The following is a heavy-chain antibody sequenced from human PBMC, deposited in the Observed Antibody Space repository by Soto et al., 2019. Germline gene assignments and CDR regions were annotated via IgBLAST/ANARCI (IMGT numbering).Heavy chain of an antibody. Sequence: EVQLVESGGGLVQPGGSLKLSCAASGFTFSGSAMHWVRQASGKGLEWVGRIRSKANSYATAYAASVKGRFTISRDDSKNTAYLQMNSLKTEDTAVYYCTRREGFVVDYGMDVWGQGTTVTVSS. CDR1: GFTFSGSA. CDR3: TRREGFVVDYGMDV. V-gene: IGHV3-73*02. D-gene: IGHD2-21*01. J-gene: IGHJ6*02. CDR2: IRSKANSYAT.